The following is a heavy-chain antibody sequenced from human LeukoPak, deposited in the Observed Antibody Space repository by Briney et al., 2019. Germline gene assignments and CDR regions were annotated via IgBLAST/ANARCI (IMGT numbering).Heavy chain of an antibody. J-gene: IGHJ4*02. CDR1: GYTFTGYY. V-gene: IGHV1-2*02. D-gene: IGHD5/OR15-5a*01. Sequence: ASVKVSCKASGYTFTGYYMHWVRQAPGQGLEWMGWINPNSGGTNFAQKFQGRVTLTRDASISTAYMELSRLRFDDTAVYYCARDTSVYIDYWGQGTLVTVSS. CDR2: INPNSGGT. CDR3: ARDTSVYIDY.